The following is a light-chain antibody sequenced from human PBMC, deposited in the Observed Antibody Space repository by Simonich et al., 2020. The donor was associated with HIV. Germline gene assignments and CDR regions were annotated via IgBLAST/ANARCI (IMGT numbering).Light chain of an antibody. Sequence: DIVMTQSPATLSVSPGERATLSFRAIQSVSSNLAWYQPKPGQAPRLLIYGASTRATDIPARFSGSGSGTEFTLTSSSLQPEDFATYYCQQYYSTPYTCGQGTKLEIK. CDR1: QSVSSN. CDR3: QQYYSTPYT. J-gene: IGKJ2*01. V-gene: IGKV3-15*01. CDR2: GAS.